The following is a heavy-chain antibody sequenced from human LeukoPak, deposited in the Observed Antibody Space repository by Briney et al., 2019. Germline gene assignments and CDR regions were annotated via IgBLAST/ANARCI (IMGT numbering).Heavy chain of an antibody. Sequence: ASVKVSCKASGYTFTSYGISWVRQAPGQGLEWMGWISAYNGNTNYAQKLQGRVTMTTDTSTSTAYMELSSLRSEDTAVYYCARDLRTYYDYVWGSYRFELYFDYWGQGTLVTVSS. D-gene: IGHD3-16*02. CDR3: ARDLRTYYDYVWGSYRFELYFDY. CDR1: GYTFTSYG. CDR2: ISAYNGNT. V-gene: IGHV1-18*01. J-gene: IGHJ4*02.